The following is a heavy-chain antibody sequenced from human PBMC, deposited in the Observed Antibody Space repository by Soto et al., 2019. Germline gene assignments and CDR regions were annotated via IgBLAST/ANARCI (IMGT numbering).Heavy chain of an antibody. J-gene: IGHJ4*02. D-gene: IGHD5-12*01. Sequence: QLQLQESGSGLVKPSQTLSLTCAVSGGSISSGGYSWSWIRQPPGKGLEWIGYIYHGGSTYHNPSLTSRVTISVDRSKNQFSLKLSSVTAADTAVYYCAAGGGLPRYYWGQGTLVTVSS. CDR2: IYHGGST. V-gene: IGHV4-30-2*01. CDR3: AAGGGLPRYY. CDR1: GGSISSGGYS.